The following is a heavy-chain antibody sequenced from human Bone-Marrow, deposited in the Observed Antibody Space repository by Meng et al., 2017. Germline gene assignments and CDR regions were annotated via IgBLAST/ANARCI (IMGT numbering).Heavy chain of an antibody. V-gene: IGHV3-15*01. J-gene: IGHJ4*02. CDR3: ATGAAAADH. Sequence: GGSLRLSCAASGFTFSNAWMSWVPQPPGKGLEGVGRIKSNSDGGTTDYAAPVKDRFTISRDDSKNTLYLQMNSLITEDTAVYFCATGAAAADHWGQGTLVTVSS. CDR1: GFTFSNAW. CDR2: IKSNSDGGTT. D-gene: IGHD6-13*01.